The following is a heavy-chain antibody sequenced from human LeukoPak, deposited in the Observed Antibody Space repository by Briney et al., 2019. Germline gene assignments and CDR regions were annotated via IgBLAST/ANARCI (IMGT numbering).Heavy chain of an antibody. Sequence: ASVKVSCKASGYTFTGYYMHWVRQAPGQGLEWMGWINPNSGGTNYAQKFQGRVTMTRDTSISTAYMELSRLRSDDTAVYYCVRANYDSSGHHHDYWGQGTLVTVSS. CDR2: INPNSGGT. J-gene: IGHJ4*02. CDR3: VRANYDSSGHHHDY. CDR1: GYTFTGYY. D-gene: IGHD3-22*01. V-gene: IGHV1-2*02.